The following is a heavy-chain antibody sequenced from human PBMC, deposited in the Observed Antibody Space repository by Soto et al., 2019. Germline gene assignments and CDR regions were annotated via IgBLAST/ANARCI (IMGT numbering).Heavy chain of an antibody. CDR1: GGSISSSSYY. V-gene: IGHV4-39*01. CDR3: ARISSYYDFWSGPIPYGMDV. CDR2: IYYSGST. J-gene: IGHJ6*02. Sequence: PSETLSLTCTVSGGSISSSSYYWGWIRQPPGKGLDWIGSIYYSGSTYYNPSLKSRVTISVDTSKNQFSLKLSSVTAADTAVYYCARISSYYDFWSGPIPYGMDVWGQGTTVTVSS. D-gene: IGHD3-3*01.